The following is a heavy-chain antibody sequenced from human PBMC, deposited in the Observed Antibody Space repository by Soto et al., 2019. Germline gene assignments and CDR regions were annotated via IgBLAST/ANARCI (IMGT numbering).Heavy chain of an antibody. J-gene: IGHJ6*02. Sequence: ASVKVSCKASGYTFTSYGISWVRQAPGQGLEWMGWISAYNGNTNYAQKLQGRVTMTTDTSASTAYMELRSLRSDDTAVYYCASNFYGGEYYYYYGMDVWGQGTTVTVSS. CDR1: GYTFTSYG. V-gene: IGHV1-18*04. CDR3: ASNFYGGEYYYYYGMDV. CDR2: ISAYNGNT. D-gene: IGHD3-10*01.